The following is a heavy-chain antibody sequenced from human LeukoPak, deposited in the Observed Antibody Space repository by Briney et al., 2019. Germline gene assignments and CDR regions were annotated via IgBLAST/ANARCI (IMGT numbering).Heavy chain of an antibody. CDR3: ARVGTTGATADN. J-gene: IGHJ4*02. D-gene: IGHD4-11*01. Sequence: ASVKVSCKASGYIFTTYFMHWLRQAPGQGPEWMGIINPRGGSTDYAQKFQDRITMTSDTSTSTVYMELKSLTSEDTAVYFCARVGTTGATADNWGQGTLVTVSS. CDR1: GYIFTTYF. V-gene: IGHV1-46*01. CDR2: INPRGGST.